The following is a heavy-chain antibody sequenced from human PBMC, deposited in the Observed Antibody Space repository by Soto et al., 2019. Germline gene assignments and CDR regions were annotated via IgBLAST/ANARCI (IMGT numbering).Heavy chain of an antibody. CDR1: GYTFTSYA. J-gene: IGHJ4*02. Sequence: ASVKVSCKASGYTFTSYAMHWVRQAPGQRLEWMGWINAGNGNTKYSQKFQGRVTITRDTSASTAYMELSSLRSEDTAVYYCARWPDYGGNSVLGYFDYWGQGTQVTVSS. D-gene: IGHD4-17*01. CDR2: INAGNGNT. CDR3: ARWPDYGGNSVLGYFDY. V-gene: IGHV1-3*01.